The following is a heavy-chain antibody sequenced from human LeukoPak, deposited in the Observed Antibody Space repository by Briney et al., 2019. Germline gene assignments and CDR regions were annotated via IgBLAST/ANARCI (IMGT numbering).Heavy chain of an antibody. Sequence: GEPLKISCKGSGYSFTSYWIGWVRQMPGKGREGMGIIYPGDSDTRYSPSFQGQVTISADKSISTAYLQWSSLKASDTAMYYCARHWSRTYYYGSGSLGYFDYWGQGTLVTVSS. V-gene: IGHV5-51*01. D-gene: IGHD3-10*01. CDR2: IYPGDSDT. CDR3: ARHWSRTYYYGSGSLGYFDY. J-gene: IGHJ4*02. CDR1: GYSFTSYW.